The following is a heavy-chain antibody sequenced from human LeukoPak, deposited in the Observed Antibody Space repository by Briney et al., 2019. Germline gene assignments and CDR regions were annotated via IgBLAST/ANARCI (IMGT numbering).Heavy chain of an antibody. J-gene: IGHJ4*02. CDR1: GFTFSSYT. CDR2: INSNGGST. V-gene: IGHV3-64*02. CDR3: AKDQAWLRFDY. D-gene: IGHD5-12*01. Sequence: GGSLRLSCAASGFTFSSYTMHWVRQAPGKGLEYVSGINSNGGSTYYADSVKGRFTISRDNSKNTLYLQMNSLRAEDTAVYYCAKDQAWLRFDYWGQGTLVTVSS.